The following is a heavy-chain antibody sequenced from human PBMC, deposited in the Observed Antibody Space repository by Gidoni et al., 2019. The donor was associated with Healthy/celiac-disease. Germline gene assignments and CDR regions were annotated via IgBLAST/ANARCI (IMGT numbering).Heavy chain of an antibody. CDR3: AKASIVGATPPLFDFDY. J-gene: IGHJ4*02. D-gene: IGHD1-26*01. Sequence: QVQLVESGGGVVQPGMSLRLSCAASGFSFSRCRMHWVRQAPGKGLEWVAVISYDGSNKYYADSVKGRFTISRDNSKNTLYLQMNSLRAEDTAVYYCAKASIVGATPPLFDFDYWGQGTLVTVSS. CDR1: GFSFSRCR. CDR2: ISYDGSNK. V-gene: IGHV3-30*18.